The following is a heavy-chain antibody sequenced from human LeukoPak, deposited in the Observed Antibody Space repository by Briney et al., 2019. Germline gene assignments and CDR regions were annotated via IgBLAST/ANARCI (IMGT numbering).Heavy chain of an antibody. D-gene: IGHD4-17*01. CDR2: IYYSGST. J-gene: IGHJ4*02. Sequence: PSETLSLTCTVSGGSISSYYWSWLRQPPGKGLEWIGYIYYSGSTNYNPSLKSRVTISVDTSKNQFSLKLSSVTAADTAVYYCASLDTTVTLFDYWGQGTLVTVSS. V-gene: IGHV4-59*08. CDR1: GGSISSYY. CDR3: ASLDTTVTLFDY.